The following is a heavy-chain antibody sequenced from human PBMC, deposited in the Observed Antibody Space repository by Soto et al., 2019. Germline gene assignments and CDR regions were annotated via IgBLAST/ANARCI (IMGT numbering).Heavy chain of an antibody. J-gene: IGHJ3*02. Sequence: QVQLEQSGAEVRKPGSSVKVSCKASGGTFSSSAINWLRQAPGQGPEWMGGIIPTFGTSNYIPKLRGRVTMTADTSTNTAYMEVSSLTSEDTAMYYCARSETAGHKGFDIWGQGTMVTVSA. CDR2: IIPTFGTS. CDR1: GGTFSSSA. D-gene: IGHD6-19*01. CDR3: ARSETAGHKGFDI. V-gene: IGHV1-69*06.